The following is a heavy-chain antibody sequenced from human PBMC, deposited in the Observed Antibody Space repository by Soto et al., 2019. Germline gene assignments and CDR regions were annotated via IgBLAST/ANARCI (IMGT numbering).Heavy chain of an antibody. J-gene: IGHJ4*02. CDR2: ISYDGVNI. V-gene: IGHV3-30*18. CDR3: AKDDDTSSHYSLLDF. Sequence: ESGGDVVQPGGSLRVSCVASGFSFHPFGMHWVRQAPGRGLEWVAVISYDGVNIHYADSVKGRFTISRDNSKGTLYLHMSSLRPEDTAVYYCAKDDDTSSHYSLLDFRGQGTLVTVSS. D-gene: IGHD3-22*01. CDR1: GFSFHPFG.